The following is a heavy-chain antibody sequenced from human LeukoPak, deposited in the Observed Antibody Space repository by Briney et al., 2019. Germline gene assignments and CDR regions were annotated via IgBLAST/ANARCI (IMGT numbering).Heavy chain of an antibody. Sequence: SETLSLTCAVYGGSFSGYYWSWIRQPPGKGLEWIGEINHSGSTNYNPSLKSRVTISVDTSKNQFSLKLSSVTAADTAVYYCARDGRFPPEVLPRYFDYWGQRTLVTVSS. D-gene: IGHD1-26*01. CDR3: ARDGRFPPEVLPRYFDY. J-gene: IGHJ4*02. CDR1: GGSFSGYY. V-gene: IGHV4-34*01. CDR2: INHSGST.